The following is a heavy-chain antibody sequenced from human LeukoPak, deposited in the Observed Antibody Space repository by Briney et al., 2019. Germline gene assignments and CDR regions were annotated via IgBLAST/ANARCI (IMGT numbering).Heavy chain of an antibody. V-gene: IGHV1-69*04. CDR3: ARDPQPYSYGSYYFDY. CDR1: GGTFSSYA. Sequence: SVKVSCKASGGTFSSYAISWVRQAPGQGLEWMGRIIPIFGIANYAQKFQGRVTITADKSTSTAYMELSSLRSEDTAVYYCARDPQPYSYGSYYFDYWGQGTPVTVSS. D-gene: IGHD5-18*01. CDR2: IIPIFGIA. J-gene: IGHJ4*02.